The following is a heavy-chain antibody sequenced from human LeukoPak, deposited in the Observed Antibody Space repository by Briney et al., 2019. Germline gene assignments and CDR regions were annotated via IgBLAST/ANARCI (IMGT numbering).Heavy chain of an antibody. CDR3: ARGASGPFEY. V-gene: IGHV3-7*01. CDR2: IKEDGSEK. J-gene: IGHJ4*02. CDR1: GFTFSSYW. Sequence: PGGSMRLSCAASGFTFSSYWMSCVRQAPGKGLEWVANIKEDGSEKYYVDSVKGRFTISRDNAKNSLYLQMNSLRAEDTAVYYCARGASGPFEYWGQGSLVTVSS.